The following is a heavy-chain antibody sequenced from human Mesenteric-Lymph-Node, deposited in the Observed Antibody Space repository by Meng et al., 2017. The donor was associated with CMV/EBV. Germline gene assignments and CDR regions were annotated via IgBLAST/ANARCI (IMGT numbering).Heavy chain of an antibody. J-gene: IGHJ4*02. CDR3: ARVGCSSTSCYGRLDY. V-gene: IGHV1-18*04. CDR1: SYTFTSYG. CDR2: ISDYNGNT. Sequence: SSYTFTSYGISWVRQAPGQGLEWMGWISDYNGNTNYAQKLQGRVTMTTDTSTSTAYMELRSLRSDDTAVFYCARVGCSSTSCYGRLDYWGQRTLVTVSS. D-gene: IGHD2-2*01.